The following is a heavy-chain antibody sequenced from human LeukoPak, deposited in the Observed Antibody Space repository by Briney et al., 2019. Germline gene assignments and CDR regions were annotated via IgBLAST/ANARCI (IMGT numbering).Heavy chain of an antibody. CDR1: DSSISCYY. CDR2: IYYSGST. CDR3: ASHMINYGGIQPFYLDN. V-gene: IGHV4-59*08. J-gene: IGHJ4*02. D-gene: IGHD4-23*01. Sequence: SETLSLTCTASDSSISCYYWSWIRQPPGKGPEWIGYIYYSGSTNYNPSLESRVTISVDTSKNQYSLKLTSVTAADTAVFYCASHMINYGGIQPFYLDNWGQGALVTVSS.